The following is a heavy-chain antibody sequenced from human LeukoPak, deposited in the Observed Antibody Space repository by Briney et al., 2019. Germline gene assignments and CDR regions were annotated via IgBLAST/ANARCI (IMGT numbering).Heavy chain of an antibody. Sequence: SETLSLTCTVSGYSISSGYYWGWIRQPPGKGLEWIGNIYHSGSTYYNPSLKSRATISVDTSKNQFSLKLSSVTAADTAVYYCARHRVQLGSYDAFDIWGQGTMVTVSS. J-gene: IGHJ3*02. CDR3: ARHRVQLGSYDAFDI. D-gene: IGHD1-26*01. CDR1: GYSISSGYY. V-gene: IGHV4-38-2*02. CDR2: IYHSGST.